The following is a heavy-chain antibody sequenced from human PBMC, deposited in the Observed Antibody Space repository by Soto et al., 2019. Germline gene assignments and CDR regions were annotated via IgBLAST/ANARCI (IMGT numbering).Heavy chain of an antibody. CDR2: ISWNSGSI. J-gene: IGHJ4*02. Sequence: GGSLRLSCAASGFTFDDYAMHWVRQAPGKGLEWVSGISWNSGSIGYADSVKGRFTISRDNAKNSLYLQMNSLRAEDTALYYCAKDDARGVIGNYYYFDYWGQGTLVTVSS. CDR3: AKDDARGVIGNYYYFDY. V-gene: IGHV3-9*01. D-gene: IGHD3-16*02. CDR1: GFTFDDYA.